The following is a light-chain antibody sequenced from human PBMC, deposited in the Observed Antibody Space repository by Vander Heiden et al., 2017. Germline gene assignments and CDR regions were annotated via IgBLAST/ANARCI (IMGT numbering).Light chain of an antibody. Sequence: AIGITQSPSSLSASTGDRVTITCRASQGISSYLAWYQQKPGKAPKLLIYAASTLQSGVPSRFSGSGSGTDFTLTISCLQSEDFATYYCQQYYSYPMYTFGQGTKLEIK. J-gene: IGKJ2*01. CDR1: QGISSY. CDR3: QQYYSYPMYT. V-gene: IGKV1-8*01. CDR2: AAS.